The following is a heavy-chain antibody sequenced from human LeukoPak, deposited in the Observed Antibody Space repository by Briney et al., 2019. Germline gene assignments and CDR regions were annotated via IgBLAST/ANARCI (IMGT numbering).Heavy chain of an antibody. J-gene: IGHJ6*02. CDR3: ARDLHYYDSSGHRYYYCYGMDV. Sequence: PSETLSLTCTVSGGSISSYYWSWIRQPPGKGLEWIGYIYYSGSTNYNPSLKSRVTISVDTSKNKFSLKLSSVTAADTAVYYCARDLHYYDSSGHRYYYCYGMDVWGQGTTVTVSS. D-gene: IGHD3-22*01. CDR2: IYYSGST. V-gene: IGHV4-59*01. CDR1: GGSISSYY.